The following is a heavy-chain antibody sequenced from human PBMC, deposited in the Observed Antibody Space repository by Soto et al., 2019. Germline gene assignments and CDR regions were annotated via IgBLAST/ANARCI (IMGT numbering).Heavy chain of an antibody. V-gene: IGHV1-2*04. CDR2: INPNSGGT. Sequence: ASVKVSCKASGYTFTGYYMHWVRQAPGQGLEWMGWINPNSGGTNYAQKFQGWVTMTRGTSISTAYMELSRLRSDDTAVYYCARSDPYWYFDLWGRGTLVTVSS. CDR1: GYTFTGYY. J-gene: IGHJ2*01. CDR3: ARSDPYWYFDL.